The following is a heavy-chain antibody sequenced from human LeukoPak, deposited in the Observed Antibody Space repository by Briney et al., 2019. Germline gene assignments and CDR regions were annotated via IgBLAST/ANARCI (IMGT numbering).Heavy chain of an antibody. J-gene: IGHJ4*02. CDR3: AGNYGSGSYYNFDY. CDR2: IYYSGST. Sequence: PETLSLTCTVSGGSISSYYWSWIRQPPGKGLEWIGYIYYSGSTNYNPSLKCRVTISVDTSKNQFSLKLSSVTAADTAVYYCAGNYGSGSYYNFDYWGQGTLVTVSS. CDR1: GGSISSYY. D-gene: IGHD3-10*01. V-gene: IGHV4-59*08.